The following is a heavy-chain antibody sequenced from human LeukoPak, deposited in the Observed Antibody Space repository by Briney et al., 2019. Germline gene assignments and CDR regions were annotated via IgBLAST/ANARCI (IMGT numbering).Heavy chain of an antibody. CDR2: IKVDESEK. CDR3: ARHGDYHYNS. D-gene: IGHD4-17*01. V-gene: IGHV3-7*05. CDR1: GFTFSNYW. J-gene: IGHJ4*02. Sequence: GGSLRLSCAASGFTFSNYWMTWVRQAPGKGLEWVANIKVDESEKYYEDSVRGRFTISRDNAKNSLYLQMNSLRAEDTAVYYCARHGDYHYNSWGQGTLVTVSS.